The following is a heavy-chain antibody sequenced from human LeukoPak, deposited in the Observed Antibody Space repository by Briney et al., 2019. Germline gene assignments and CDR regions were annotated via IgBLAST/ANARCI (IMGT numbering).Heavy chain of an antibody. CDR1: VGSLRSYY. D-gene: IGHD1-7*01. CDR3: AREMTGTTWAVDI. Sequence: TSETLSLTCTVSVGSLRSYYWTWIRQPPGKGLQWIGYIYYSGSTKYNPSLKSRVTISVDTSKNQFSLRLSSVTAADTAVYYCAREMTGTTWAVDIWGQGTLVTVSS. J-gene: IGHJ3*02. CDR2: IYYSGST. V-gene: IGHV4-59*08.